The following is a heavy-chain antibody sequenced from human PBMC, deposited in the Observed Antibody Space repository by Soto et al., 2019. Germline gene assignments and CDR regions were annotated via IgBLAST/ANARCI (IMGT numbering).Heavy chain of an antibody. J-gene: IGHJ6*02. CDR3: ARGVGFGYYYYHMDL. D-gene: IGHD3-10*01. Sequence: PSETLSLTCTVSGDSVTSVSDYWIWIRQPPGKGLEWIGYIYYSGSADYNPSLGSRVTISIDTSKNQFSLKLTSVTAADTAVYYCARGVGFGYYYYHMDLWGQGTTVTVS. CDR2: IYYSGSA. CDR1: GDSVTSVSDY. V-gene: IGHV4-61*01.